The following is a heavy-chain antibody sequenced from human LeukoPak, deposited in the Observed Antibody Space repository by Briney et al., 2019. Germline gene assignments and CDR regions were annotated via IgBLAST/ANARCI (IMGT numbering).Heavy chain of an antibody. Sequence: SETLSLTCTVSGYSISSGYYWGWIRQPPGKGLEWIGSIYHSGSTYYNPSLKSRVTISVDTSKNQFSLKLSSVTAADTAVYYCARGGWQWLVRGWFDPWGQGTLVTVSS. CDR1: GYSISSGYY. CDR3: ARGGWQWLVRGWFDP. V-gene: IGHV4-38-2*02. J-gene: IGHJ5*02. CDR2: IYHSGST. D-gene: IGHD6-19*01.